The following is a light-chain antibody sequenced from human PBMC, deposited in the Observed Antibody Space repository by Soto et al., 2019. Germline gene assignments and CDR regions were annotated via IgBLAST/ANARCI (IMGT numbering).Light chain of an antibody. Sequence: EIMMTQSPATLSVSPGERATLSCRASQSVSANLAWYQQKPGQAPRLLIYGAFTRATGIPARFSGSGSGTEFTLTISSLQSEDFAVYYCQQYNKWPFTFGGGTKVEIK. CDR2: GAF. CDR1: QSVSAN. V-gene: IGKV3-15*01. CDR3: QQYNKWPFT. J-gene: IGKJ4*01.